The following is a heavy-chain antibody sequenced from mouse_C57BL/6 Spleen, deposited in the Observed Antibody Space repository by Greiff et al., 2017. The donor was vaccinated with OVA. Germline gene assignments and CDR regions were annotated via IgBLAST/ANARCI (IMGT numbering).Heavy chain of an antibody. J-gene: IGHJ2*01. CDR1: GFTFSDYG. V-gene: IGHV5-17*01. CDR3: ARGDYYGSSYVLYYFDY. CDR2: ISSGSSTI. Sequence: EVKLMESGGGLVKPGGSLKLSCAASGFTFSDYGMHWVRQAPEKGLEWVAYISSGSSTIYYADTVKGRFTISRDNAKNTLFLQMTSLRSEDTAMYYCARGDYYGSSYVLYYFDYWGQGTTLTVSS. D-gene: IGHD1-1*01.